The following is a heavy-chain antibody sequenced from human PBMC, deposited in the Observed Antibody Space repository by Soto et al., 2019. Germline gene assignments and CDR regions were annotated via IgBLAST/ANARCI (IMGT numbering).Heavy chain of an antibody. J-gene: IGHJ5*02. CDR1: GFTFSSYS. CDR3: ARHPERIAQIGWFDP. D-gene: IGHD6-13*01. V-gene: IGHV3-21*01. Sequence: GGSLRLCCAASGFTFSSYSINWVRQAPGKGLEWVSSISSSSSYIYYADSVKGRFTISRDNAKNSLYLQMNSLRAEDTAVYYCARHPERIAQIGWFDPWGQGTLVTVSS. CDR2: ISSSSSYI.